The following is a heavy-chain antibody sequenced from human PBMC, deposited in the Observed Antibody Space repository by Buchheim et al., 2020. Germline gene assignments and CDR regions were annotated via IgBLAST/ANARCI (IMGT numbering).Heavy chain of an antibody. CDR1: GFTFSSYA. CDR3: AKAGWDHYYDSSGYDS. J-gene: IGHJ4*02. CDR2: ISGSSGST. Sequence: EVQLLESGGGLVQPGGSLRLSCAASGFTFSSYAMSWVRQAPGKGLEWGSVISGSSGSTYNADSVKGRFTISRDNSTNTLYLQMNSLRVEDTAIYYCAKAGWDHYYDSSGYDSWGQGTL. V-gene: IGHV3-23*01. D-gene: IGHD3-22*01.